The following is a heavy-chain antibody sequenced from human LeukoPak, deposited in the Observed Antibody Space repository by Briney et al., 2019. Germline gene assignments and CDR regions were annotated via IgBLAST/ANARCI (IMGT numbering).Heavy chain of an antibody. CDR1: GGSVSSGTYY. D-gene: IGHD6-19*01. V-gene: IGHV4-61*01. Sequence: PSETLSLTCTVSGGSVSSGTYYWTWIRQPPGKGLERIGYIYDSGSTNYNPSLKSRVTISVDTSKNQFSLKLSSVTAADTAMYYCARGTIAVAAIFDYWGQGTLVTVSS. J-gene: IGHJ4*02. CDR3: ARGTIAVAAIFDY. CDR2: IYDSGST.